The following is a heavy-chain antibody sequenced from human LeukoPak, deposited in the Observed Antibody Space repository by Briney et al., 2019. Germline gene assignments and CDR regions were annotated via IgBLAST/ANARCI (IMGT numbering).Heavy chain of an antibody. V-gene: IGHV4-61*02. CDR1: GGSISSGSYY. CDR2: IYTSGST. J-gene: IGHJ4*02. Sequence: SETLSLICTVPGGSISSGSYYWSWIRQPAGKGLEWIGRIYTSGSTNYNPSLKSRVTISVDTSKNQFSLKLSSVTAADTAVYYCATSYCSSTSCYDSTFDYWGQGTLVTVSS. CDR3: ATSYCSSTSCYDSTFDY. D-gene: IGHD2-2*01.